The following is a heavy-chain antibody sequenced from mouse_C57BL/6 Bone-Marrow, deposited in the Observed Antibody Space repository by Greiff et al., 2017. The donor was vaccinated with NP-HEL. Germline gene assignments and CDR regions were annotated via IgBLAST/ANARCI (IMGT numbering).Heavy chain of an antibody. V-gene: IGHV1-19*01. CDR2: INPYNGGT. CDR1: GYTFTDYY. D-gene: IGHD1-1*01. Sequence: EVQLQQSGPVLVKPGASVKMSCKASGYTFTDYYMNWVKQSLGKSLEWIGVINPYNGGTSYNQKFKGKATLTVDKSSSTAYMELNSLTSEDSAVYYCASLSHYYGSSYHAMDYWGQGTSVTVSS. CDR3: ASLSHYYGSSYHAMDY. J-gene: IGHJ4*01.